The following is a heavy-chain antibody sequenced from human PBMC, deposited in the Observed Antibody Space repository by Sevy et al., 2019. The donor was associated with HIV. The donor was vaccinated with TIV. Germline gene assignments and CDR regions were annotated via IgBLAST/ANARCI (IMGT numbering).Heavy chain of an antibody. CDR3: ARERIAAAGTGSFYYYYGMDV. CDR1: GFTFSDYY. J-gene: IGHJ6*02. D-gene: IGHD6-13*01. V-gene: IGHV3-11*01. CDR2: ISSSGSTI. Sequence: GGSLRLSCAASGFTFSDYYMSWIRQAPGKGLEWVSYISSSGSTIYYADSVKGRFTISRDNAKNSLYLQMNSLRAEDTAVYDCARERIAAAGTGSFYYYYGMDVWGQGTTVTVSS.